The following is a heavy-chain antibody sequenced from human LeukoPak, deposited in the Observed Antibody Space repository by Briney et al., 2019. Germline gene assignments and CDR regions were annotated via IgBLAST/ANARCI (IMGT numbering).Heavy chain of an antibody. CDR3: ERVVQIEGSPSYFDY. CDR1: GFTFSSYW. D-gene: IGHD1-26*01. CDR2: IKQDGSEK. Sequence: GGSLRLSCAASGFTFSSYWMSWVRQAPGKGLEWVANIKQDGSEKYYVDSVKGRFTISRDNAKNSLYLQMNSLRAEDTAVYYCERVVQIEGSPSYFDYWGQGTLVTVSS. J-gene: IGHJ4*02. V-gene: IGHV3-7*03.